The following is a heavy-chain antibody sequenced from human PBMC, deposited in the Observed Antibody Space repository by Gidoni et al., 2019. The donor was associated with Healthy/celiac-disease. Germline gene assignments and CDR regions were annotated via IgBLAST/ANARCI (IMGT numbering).Heavy chain of an antibody. D-gene: IGHD3-22*01. CDR3: AKLDSSGLEYFQH. V-gene: IGHV3-23*01. Sequence: EVQLLESGGGLVQPGGSMRLSCSASGFLCSSYAMSWVRQAPGKGLEWVSAISGSGGSTYYADSVKGRFTISRDNSKNTLYLQMNSLRAEDTAVYYCAKLDSSGLEYFQHWGQGTLVTVSS. CDR1: GFLCSSYA. J-gene: IGHJ1*01. CDR2: ISGSGGST.